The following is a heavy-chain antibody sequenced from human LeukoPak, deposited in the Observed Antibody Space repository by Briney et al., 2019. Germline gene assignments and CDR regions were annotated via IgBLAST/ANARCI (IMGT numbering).Heavy chain of an antibody. CDR2: IYHSGST. J-gene: IGHJ4*02. V-gene: IGHV4-38-2*02. CDR3: ARLFGETVY. Sequence: PSETLSLTCTVSGYSISSGYYWGWLRQPPGKGLEWIGSIYHSGSTYYNPSLKSQVTISVDTSKNQFSLKLTSVTAADTAVYYCARLFGETVYWGQGTLVTVSS. D-gene: IGHD3-10*02. CDR1: GYSISSGYY.